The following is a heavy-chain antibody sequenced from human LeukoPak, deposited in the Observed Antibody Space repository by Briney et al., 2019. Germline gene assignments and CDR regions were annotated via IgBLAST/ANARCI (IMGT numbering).Heavy chain of an antibody. V-gene: IGHV1-2*02. CDR3: ARDEYYDSSGYFKY. Sequence: ASVKVSCKASGCTFTGYYIHWVRQAPGQGLEWMGWINPNSGGTNYAQKFQGRVTMTRDTSISTAYMELSRLRSDDTAVYYCARDEYYDSSGYFKYWGQGTLVTVSS. D-gene: IGHD3-22*01. CDR2: INPNSGGT. CDR1: GCTFTGYY. J-gene: IGHJ4*02.